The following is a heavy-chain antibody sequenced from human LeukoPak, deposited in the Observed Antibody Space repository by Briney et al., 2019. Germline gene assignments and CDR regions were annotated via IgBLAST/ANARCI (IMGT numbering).Heavy chain of an antibody. Sequence: GGSLRLSCAASGFTFSNYNMHWVRQAPGKGLEGVVFTLYDGGNKYYADSVKGRFTISRDNSKNTLYLQMNSLRPEDTAVYYCAKDYGSGSYSLDYWGQGTLVTVSS. V-gene: IGHV3-30*02. D-gene: IGHD3-10*01. J-gene: IGHJ4*02. CDR1: GFTFSNYN. CDR3: AKDYGSGSYSLDY. CDR2: TLYDGGNK.